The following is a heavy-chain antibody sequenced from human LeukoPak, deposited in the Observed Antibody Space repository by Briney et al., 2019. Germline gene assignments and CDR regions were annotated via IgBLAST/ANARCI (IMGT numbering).Heavy chain of an antibody. CDR2: IRYHGSNK. Sequence: GGSLRLSCAASGFTFSSYGMHWVRQAPGKGLEWVAFIRYHGSNKYYVDSVKGRFTISRDNSKNTLYLQMNSLRAEDTAVYYCARDQQLLDAFDIWGQGTMVTVSS. CDR1: GFTFSSYG. D-gene: IGHD6-13*01. V-gene: IGHV3-30*02. J-gene: IGHJ3*02. CDR3: ARDQQLLDAFDI.